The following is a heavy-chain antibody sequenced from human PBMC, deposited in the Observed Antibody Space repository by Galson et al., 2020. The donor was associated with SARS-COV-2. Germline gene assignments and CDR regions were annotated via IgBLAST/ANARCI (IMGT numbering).Heavy chain of an antibody. D-gene: IGHD3-10*01. CDR2: INPNSGGT. J-gene: IGHJ6*02. CDR1: GYTFTGYY. V-gene: IGHV1-2*04. CDR3: ARDSLWFGELLSNYYGMDV. Sequence: ASVKVSCKASGYTFTGYYMHWVRQAPGQGLEWMGWINPNSGGTNYAQKFQGWVTMTRDTSISTAYMELSRLRSDDTAVYYCARDSLWFGELLSNYYGMDVWGQGTTVTVSS.